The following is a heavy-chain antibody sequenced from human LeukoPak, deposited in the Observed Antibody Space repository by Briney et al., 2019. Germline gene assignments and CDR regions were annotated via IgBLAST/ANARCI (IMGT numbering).Heavy chain of an antibody. CDR3: ARDIYPGSGSYYNRGGWFDP. CDR1: GGTFISYA. Sequence: ASVKVSCKASGGTFISYAISWVRQAPGQGLEWMGGIIPIFGTANYAQKFQGRVTITADKSTSTAYMELSSLRSEDTAVYYCARDIYPGSGSYYNRGGWFDPWGQGTLVTVSS. J-gene: IGHJ5*02. CDR2: IIPIFGTA. V-gene: IGHV1-69*06. D-gene: IGHD3-10*01.